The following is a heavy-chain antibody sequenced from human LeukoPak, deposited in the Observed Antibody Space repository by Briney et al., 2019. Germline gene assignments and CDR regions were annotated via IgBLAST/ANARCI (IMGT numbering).Heavy chain of an antibody. D-gene: IGHD1-1*01. CDR2: MYYSGST. V-gene: IGHV4-59*01. Sequence: PSETLSLTCTVSGDSISSYYWSWLRQPPGKGLEWIGYMYYSGSTNYNPSLKSRVTISVDTSKNQFSLKLSSVTAADTAVYYCARVTDWNDLDYWGPGTLVTVSS. J-gene: IGHJ4*02. CDR1: GDSISSYY. CDR3: ARVTDWNDLDY.